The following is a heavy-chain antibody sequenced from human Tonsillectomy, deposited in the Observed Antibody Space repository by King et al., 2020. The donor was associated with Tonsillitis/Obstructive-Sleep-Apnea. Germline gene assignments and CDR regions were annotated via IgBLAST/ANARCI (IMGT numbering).Heavy chain of an antibody. Sequence: VTLKESGPVLVKPTETLTLTCTVSGFSLSNARMGVSWIRQPPGKALEWLAHIFSNDEKSYSTSLKSRLTISKDTSKSQVVLTMTNMDPVDTATYYCARVRDSAGAVADYYYYYGMDVWGQGTTVTVSS. V-gene: IGHV2-26*01. CDR3: ARVRDSAGAVADYYYYYGMDV. D-gene: IGHD6-19*01. CDR1: GFSLSNARMG. J-gene: IGHJ6*02. CDR2: IFSNDEK.